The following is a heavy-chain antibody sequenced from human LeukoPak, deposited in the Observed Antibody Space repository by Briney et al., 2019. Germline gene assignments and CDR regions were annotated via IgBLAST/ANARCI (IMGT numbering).Heavy chain of an antibody. J-gene: IGHJ5*02. CDR2: IVVGSGNT. CDR1: GLTFTSSA. CDR3: AADYGDYAYNWFDP. V-gene: IGHV1-58*01. D-gene: IGHD4-17*01. Sequence: ASVKVSCKASGLTFTSSAVQWVRQARGQRLEWIGWIVVGSGNTNYAQKFQERVTITRDMSTSTAYMELSSLRSEDTAVYYCAADYGDYAYNWFDPWGQGTLVTVSS.